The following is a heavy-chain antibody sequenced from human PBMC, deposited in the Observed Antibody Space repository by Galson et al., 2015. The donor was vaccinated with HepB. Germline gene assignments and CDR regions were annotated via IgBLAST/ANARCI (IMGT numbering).Heavy chain of an antibody. J-gene: IGHJ3*01. V-gene: IGHV3-23*01. CDR1: GFLFSTYF. D-gene: IGHD3-16*01. CDR3: AKDCAAYGFRPDGFDS. CDR2: ISGSGGST. Sequence: SLRLSCAASGFLFSTYFMSWVRRAPGKGLEWVSNISGSGGSTYYADSVKGRYTISRDNSKNTLYLQMNSLRGEDSAIYYCAKDCAAYGFRPDGFDSWGQGTMVAVSS.